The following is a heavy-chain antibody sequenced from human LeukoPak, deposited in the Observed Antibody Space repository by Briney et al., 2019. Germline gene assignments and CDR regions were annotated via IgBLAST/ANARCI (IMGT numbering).Heavy chain of an antibody. CDR2: IRYDESRT. CDR1: GFRFSSYG. Sequence: GGSLRLSCAASGFRFSSYGMHWARQAPGKGLEWVSFIRYDESRTFYGDSVKGRFIISRDDSKNTVYLHMHSLRTEDTAVYYCARPLVTTVAGTHYFDYRGQGTLVTVSS. D-gene: IGHD6-19*01. J-gene: IGHJ4*02. CDR3: ARPLVTTVAGTHYFDY. V-gene: IGHV3-30*02.